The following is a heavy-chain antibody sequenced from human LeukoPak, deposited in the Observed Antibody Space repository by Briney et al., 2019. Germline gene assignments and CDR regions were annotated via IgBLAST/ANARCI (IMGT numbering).Heavy chain of an antibody. D-gene: IGHD2-15*01. CDR2: IRSDGSDK. V-gene: IGHV3-30*02. J-gene: IGHJ3*02. Sequence: GGSLRLSCAASGFTFSFYGIHWVRQAPGKGLEWVAFIRSDGSDKYYADSVKGRFTISRDNSKNTVYLQMTTLRADDTAVYYCARDIVVVVAATSYPFDIWGQGTMVTVSS. CDR3: ARDIVVVVAATSYPFDI. CDR1: GFTFSFYG.